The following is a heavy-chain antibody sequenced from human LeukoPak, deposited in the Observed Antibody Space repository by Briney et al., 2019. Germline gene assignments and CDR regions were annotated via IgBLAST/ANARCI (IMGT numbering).Heavy chain of an antibody. CDR2: IVVGSGRT. V-gene: IGHV1-58*01. Sequence: SVKVSCKASGFTFTGSAVQWVRQARGQRLEWIGWIVVGSGRTNFAQRFQDRVTFTRDMLTSTAYMELSSLRSEDTAVYCCAAVGITLLDYYFDYWGQGTLVTVSS. CDR1: GFTFTGSA. J-gene: IGHJ4*02. D-gene: IGHD3-10*02. CDR3: AAVGITLLDYYFDY.